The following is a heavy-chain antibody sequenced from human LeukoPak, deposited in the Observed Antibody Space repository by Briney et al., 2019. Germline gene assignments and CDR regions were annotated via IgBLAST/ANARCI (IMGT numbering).Heavy chain of an antibody. CDR1: GFTFSSYW. Sequence: GSLRLSCAASGFTFSSYWMSWVRQAPGKGLEWVANIKQDGSEKYYVDSVKGRFTISRDNAKNSLYLQMNSLRAEDTAVYYCARDFPVAVAGTPFDYWGQGTLVTVSS. D-gene: IGHD6-19*01. CDR2: IKQDGSEK. CDR3: ARDFPVAVAGTPFDY. J-gene: IGHJ4*02. V-gene: IGHV3-7*01.